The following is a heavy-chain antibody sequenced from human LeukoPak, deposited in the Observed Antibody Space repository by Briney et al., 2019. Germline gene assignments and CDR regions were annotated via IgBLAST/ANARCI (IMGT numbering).Heavy chain of an antibody. CDR1: GFTVSSNY. J-gene: IGHJ6*02. CDR3: ARDLGEKSRSQTLYHYYYYYGMDV. CDR2: IYSGGST. D-gene: IGHD3-16*01. Sequence: GGSLRLSCAASGFTVSSNYMSWVRQAPGKGLEWVSVIYSGGSTYYADSVKGRFTISRDNAKNSLYLQMNSLRAEDTAVYYCARDLGEKSRSQTLYHYYYYYGMDVWGQGTTVTVSS. V-gene: IGHV3-66*01.